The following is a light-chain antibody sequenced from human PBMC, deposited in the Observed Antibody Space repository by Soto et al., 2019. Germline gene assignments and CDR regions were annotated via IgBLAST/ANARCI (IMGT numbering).Light chain of an antibody. CDR2: GAS. CDR1: QSVSNY. CDR3: QQYHDWVT. J-gene: IGKJ4*01. Sequence: EIVMAQSPATLSVSPGERATLSCRASQSVSNYLAWYQQKPGQAPRLLIYGASTRATGIPARFSGSGSGTEFTLTISYPRPEDSAVYFCQQYHDWVTFGGGTKVDIK. V-gene: IGKV3D-15*01.